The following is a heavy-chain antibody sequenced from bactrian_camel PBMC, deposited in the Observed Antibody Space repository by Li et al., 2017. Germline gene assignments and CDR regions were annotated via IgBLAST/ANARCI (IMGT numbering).Heavy chain of an antibody. V-gene: IGHV3S60*01. Sequence: VQLVESGGGSVQPGGSLRLSWVVSGHTSDDYCMAWFRQAPGKEREGVATLWKYGTITYTDSVKGRFTIFRDDAKNTVYLQMNSLIPEDTAEYYCARDSAGLAAWAFGYWGQGTQVTVS. J-gene: IGHJ4*01. CDR3: ARDSAGLAAWAFGY. CDR2: LWKYGTI. D-gene: IGHD1*01. CDR1: GHTSDDYC.